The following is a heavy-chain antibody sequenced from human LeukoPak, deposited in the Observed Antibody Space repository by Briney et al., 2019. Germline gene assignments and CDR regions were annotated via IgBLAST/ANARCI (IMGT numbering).Heavy chain of an antibody. Sequence: SQTLSLTCTVSGASINSDGYYWTWIRQHPGKGLEWIGYIYYTGSTYYNPSLKSRLSILIDTSKNQFSLRLSSVTAADTALYYCARARVYYGSGDSFDYWGQGTLVTVSS. V-gene: IGHV4-31*03. CDR3: ARARVYYGSGDSFDY. CDR1: GASINSDGYY. D-gene: IGHD3-10*01. J-gene: IGHJ4*02. CDR2: IYYTGST.